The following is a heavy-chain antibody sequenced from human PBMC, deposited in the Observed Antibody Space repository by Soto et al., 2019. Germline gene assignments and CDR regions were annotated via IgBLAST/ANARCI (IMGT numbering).Heavy chain of an antibody. D-gene: IGHD3-22*01. J-gene: IGHJ6*02. CDR2: INSDGSST. V-gene: IGHV3-74*01. CDR3: ARLNYYDSSGYPFYGMDV. CDR1: GFTFSSYW. Sequence: EVQLVESGGGLVQPGGSLRLSCAASGFTFSSYWMHWVRQAPGKGLVWVSRINSDGSSTSYADSVKGRFTISRDNAKNTLYLKMNSLRAEDTAVYYCARLNYYDSSGYPFYGMDVWGQGTTVTVSS.